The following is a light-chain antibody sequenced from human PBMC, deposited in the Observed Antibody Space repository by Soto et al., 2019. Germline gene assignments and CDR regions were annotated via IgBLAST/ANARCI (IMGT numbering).Light chain of an antibody. CDR2: DAS. CDR3: QQYDILPIT. CDR1: QGISSW. J-gene: IGKJ5*01. V-gene: IGKV1-33*01. Sequence: DIQMTQSPSTLSASLGDRVTITCLASQGISSWLAWYQQKRGKAPNLLIYDASNLEIGVPSRFSGSGSGTHFTFTISSLQTEDIGTYYCQQYDILPITFGRGTRLEIK.